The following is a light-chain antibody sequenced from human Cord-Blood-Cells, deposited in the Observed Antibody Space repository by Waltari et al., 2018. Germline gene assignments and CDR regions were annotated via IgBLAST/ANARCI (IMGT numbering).Light chain of an antibody. V-gene: IGLV3-25*02. CDR2: KDS. J-gene: IGLJ2*01. Sequence: SSELTQPPSVAVSPGQTARITCSGDALPKQYAYWYQQKPGQATVLVIYKDSERPSGLAARLSGSSSGTTVTLTLSGVQAEDDADDYCQSTDSSGTYPYVVFGGGTKLTVL. CDR1: ALPKQY. CDR3: QSTDSSGTYPYVV.